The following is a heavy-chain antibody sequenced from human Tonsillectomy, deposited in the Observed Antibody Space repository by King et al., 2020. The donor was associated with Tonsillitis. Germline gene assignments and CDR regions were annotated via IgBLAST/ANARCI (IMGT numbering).Heavy chain of an antibody. CDR2: INHSGST. Sequence: VQLQQWGAGLLKPSETLSLTCAVYGGSFSGYYWSWIRQPPGKGLEWIGEINHSGSTNYNPSLKSRVTISVDTSKNQFSLKLSSVTAADTAVDYCARSAARLDWYVDLWGRGTLVTVSA. D-gene: IGHD6-6*01. CDR3: ARSAARLDWYVDL. CDR1: GGSFSGYY. V-gene: IGHV4-34*01. J-gene: IGHJ2*01.